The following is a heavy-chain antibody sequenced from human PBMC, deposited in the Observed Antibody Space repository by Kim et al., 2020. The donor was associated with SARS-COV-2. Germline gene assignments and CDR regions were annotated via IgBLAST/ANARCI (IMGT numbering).Heavy chain of an antibody. V-gene: IGHV4-38-2*02. Sequence: SETLSLTCTVSGYSISSGYYWGWIRQPPGKGLEWIGSIYHSGSTYYNPSLKSRVTISVDTSKNQFSLKLSSVTAADTAVYYCARGQSSFVVVVAANDYWGQGTLVTVSS. J-gene: IGHJ4*02. CDR3: ARGQSSFVVVVAANDY. CDR1: GYSISSGYY. CDR2: IYHSGST. D-gene: IGHD2-15*01.